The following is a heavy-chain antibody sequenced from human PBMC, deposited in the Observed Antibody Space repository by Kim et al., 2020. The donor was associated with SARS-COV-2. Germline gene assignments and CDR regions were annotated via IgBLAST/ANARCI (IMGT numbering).Heavy chain of an antibody. CDR3: AKIIEAHNWNYGVRDYYYYMDV. V-gene: IGHV3-23*01. J-gene: IGHJ6*03. CDR2: ISGSGGST. Sequence: GGSLRLSCAASGFTFSSYAMSWVRQAPGKGLEWVSAISGSGGSTYYADSVKGRFTISRDNSKNTLYLQMNSLRAEDTAVYYCAKIIEAHNWNYGVRDYYYYMDVWGKGTTVTVSS. D-gene: IGHD1-7*01. CDR1: GFTFSSYA.